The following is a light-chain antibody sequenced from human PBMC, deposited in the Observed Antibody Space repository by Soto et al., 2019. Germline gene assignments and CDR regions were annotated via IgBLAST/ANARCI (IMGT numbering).Light chain of an antibody. V-gene: IGKV3-15*01. CDR3: QQYNNWPVT. Sequence: EIVMTQSPATLSVSPGERATLSCGASQTVSRSLAWYQQKPGQAPRLLIYDASTRATGIPARFSGSGSVTEFTLIISSLQSEDFAVYYCQQYNNWPVTFGQGTKVEIK. CDR2: DAS. CDR1: QTVSRS. J-gene: IGKJ1*01.